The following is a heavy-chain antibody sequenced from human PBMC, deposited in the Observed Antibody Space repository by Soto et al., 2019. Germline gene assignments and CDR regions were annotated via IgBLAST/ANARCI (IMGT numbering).Heavy chain of an antibody. CDR3: ARSGGTYYFDH. V-gene: IGHV1-69*01. Sequence: QVQLVQSGAEVRKPGSSVNVSCKASGTTFSTHGIHWVRQAPGQGLEWMGGFLPMFSSSNYAQKFQGRLTIVADESTNSAYMELSSLRADDSAIYYCARSGGTYYFDHWGQGTLVTVSS. CDR2: FLPMFSSS. D-gene: IGHD1-1*01. CDR1: GTTFSTHG. J-gene: IGHJ4*02.